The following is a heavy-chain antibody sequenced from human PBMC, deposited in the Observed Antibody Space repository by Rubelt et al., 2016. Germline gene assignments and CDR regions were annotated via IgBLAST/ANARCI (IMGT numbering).Heavy chain of an antibody. Sequence: QVQLVQSGAEVKKPGASVKVSCKASGYTFTSYDINWVRQATGQGLEWMGWMNPNSGNTGYAQKFQGRVTMTRNTSISTAYMELSSLRSEDTAVYYCARDVIVVVPAAPDAFDIWGQGTMVTVSS. D-gene: IGHD2-2*01. CDR3: ARDVIVVVPAAPDAFDI. V-gene: IGHV1-8*01. J-gene: IGHJ3*02. CDR2: MNPNSGNT. CDR1: GYTFTSYD.